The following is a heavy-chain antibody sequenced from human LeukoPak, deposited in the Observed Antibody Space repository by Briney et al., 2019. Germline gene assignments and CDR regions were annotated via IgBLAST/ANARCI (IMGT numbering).Heavy chain of an antibody. Sequence: PGGSLRLSCAASGFTVSSSGMHWVHQAPGKGLEWVAVMSSDGSNEYYADSVEGRFTISRDNSKNTVYLQMNTLRAEDTAVYYCAKAVSSWYLDYWGQGTLVTVSS. V-gene: IGHV3-30*18. CDR1: GFTVSSSG. D-gene: IGHD6-13*01. J-gene: IGHJ4*02. CDR2: MSSDGSNE. CDR3: AKAVSSWYLDY.